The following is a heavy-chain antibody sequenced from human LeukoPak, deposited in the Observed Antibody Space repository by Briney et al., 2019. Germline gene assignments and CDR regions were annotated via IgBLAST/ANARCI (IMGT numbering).Heavy chain of an antibody. V-gene: IGHV4-39*02. CDR2: IYYSGST. CDR3: ALETGIAAAGYFDY. Sequence: SSETLSLTCTVSGGSISSSSYYWGWIRQPPGKGLEWIGSIYYSGSTYYNPSLKRRVTISVDTSKNQFSLKLSSVTAADTAVYYCALETGIAAAGYFDYWGQGTLVTVSS. CDR1: GGSISSSSYY. D-gene: IGHD6-13*01. J-gene: IGHJ4*02.